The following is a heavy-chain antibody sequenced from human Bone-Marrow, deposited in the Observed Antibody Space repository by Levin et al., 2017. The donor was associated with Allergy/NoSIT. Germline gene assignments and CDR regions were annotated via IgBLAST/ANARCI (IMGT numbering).Heavy chain of an antibody. V-gene: IGHV4-31*03. J-gene: IGHJ6*02. CDR2: IYYSGST. CDR1: GGSISSGGYY. Sequence: SETLSLTCTVSGGSISSGGYYWSWIRQHPGKGLEWIGYIYYSGSTYYNPSLKSRVTISVDTSKNQFSLKLSSVTAADTAVYYCARDLYPTTIPARSLTSVGYYGMDVWGQGTTVTVSS. D-gene: IGHD6-6*01. CDR3: ARDLYPTTIPARSLTSVGYYGMDV.